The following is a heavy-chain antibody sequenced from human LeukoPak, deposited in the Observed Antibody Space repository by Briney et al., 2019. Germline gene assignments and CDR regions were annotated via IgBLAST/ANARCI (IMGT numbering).Heavy chain of an antibody. CDR2: IKEDGSEK. Sequence: PGGSLRLSCAAPGFTFSTYWMTWVRQAPGKGLEWVANIKEDGSEKYYVDSVKGRFTISRDNAQNSLYLQMNTLRAEDTAVYYCTRDTGCSGGTCYSFYDSWGQGTLVTVSS. CDR1: GFTFSTYW. J-gene: IGHJ4*02. D-gene: IGHD2-15*01. CDR3: TRDTGCSGGTCYSFYDS. V-gene: IGHV3-7*01.